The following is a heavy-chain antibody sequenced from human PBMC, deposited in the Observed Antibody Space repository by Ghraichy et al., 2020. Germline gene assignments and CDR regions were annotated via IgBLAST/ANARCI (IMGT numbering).Heavy chain of an antibody. CDR1: VGSFSGRW. D-gene: IGHD3-9*01. CDR3: ARGSPYYDVLTGYYFQPRAFDI. Sequence: SETLSLTCAVYVGSFSGRWWSWIRQPPGKGLEWIGEITHSGSTNYNPSLKSRVIMSVDTSKNQFSLKLSSVTAADTAAYYCARGSPYYDVLTGYYFQPRAFDIWGQGTRITVSS. V-gene: IGHV4-34*01. J-gene: IGHJ3*02. CDR2: ITHSGST.